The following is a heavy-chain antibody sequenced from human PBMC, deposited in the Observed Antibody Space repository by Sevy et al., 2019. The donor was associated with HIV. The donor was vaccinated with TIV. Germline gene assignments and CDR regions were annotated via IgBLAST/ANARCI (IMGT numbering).Heavy chain of an antibody. CDR2: IYYSGST. CDR3: AREYQGGLDY. Sequence: SETLSLTCTVSGGSISSYYWSWIRQPPGKGLEWIGYIYYSGSTNYNPSLKNRVTISVDTSKNQFSLKLSSVTAADTAVYYCAREYQGGLDYWGQGTLVTVSS. J-gene: IGHJ4*02. V-gene: IGHV4-59*01. D-gene: IGHD2-15*01. CDR1: GGSISSYY.